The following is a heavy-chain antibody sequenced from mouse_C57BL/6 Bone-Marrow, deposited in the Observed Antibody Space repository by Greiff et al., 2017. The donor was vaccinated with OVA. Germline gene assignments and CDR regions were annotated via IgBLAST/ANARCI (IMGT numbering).Heavy chain of an antibody. CDR2: IDPETGGT. CDR3: TRGYSNYYARDY. V-gene: IGHV1-15*01. CDR1: GYTFTDYE. Sequence: QVQLQQSGAELVRPGASVTLSCKASGYTFTDYEMHWVKQTPVHGLEWIGAIDPETGGTAYNQKFKGKAILTVDKSSRTAYMELRSLTSEYSAVYYGTRGYSNYYARDYGGQGTSVTVSS. D-gene: IGHD2-5*01. J-gene: IGHJ4*01.